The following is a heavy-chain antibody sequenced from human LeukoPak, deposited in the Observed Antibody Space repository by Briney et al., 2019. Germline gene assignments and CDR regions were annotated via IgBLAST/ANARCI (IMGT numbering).Heavy chain of an antibody. Sequence: GGSLRLSCAASGFTVSSNYMSWVRQAPGKGLEWVSVIYSGGSTYYADSVKGRFTISRDNAKDTLYLQMNSLRAEDTAVYYCARAGYYRFDYWGQGTLATVSS. J-gene: IGHJ4*02. CDR2: IYSGGST. D-gene: IGHD2/OR15-2a*01. V-gene: IGHV3-66*01. CDR1: GFTVSSNY. CDR3: ARAGYYRFDY.